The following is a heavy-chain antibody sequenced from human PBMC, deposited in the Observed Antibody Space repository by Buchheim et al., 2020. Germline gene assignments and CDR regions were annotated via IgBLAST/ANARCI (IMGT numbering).Heavy chain of an antibody. CDR2: ISGSGGST. Sequence: EVQLLESGGGLVQPGGSLRLSCAASGFTFSSYAMSWVRQAPGKGLEWVSAISGSGGSTYYADSVKGRFTISRDNSKKTLYLQMNSLRAEDTAVYYCAKGYDFWSGSPYYYYGMDVWGQGTT. J-gene: IGHJ6*02. CDR1: GFTFSSYA. CDR3: AKGYDFWSGSPYYYYGMDV. V-gene: IGHV3-23*01. D-gene: IGHD3-3*01.